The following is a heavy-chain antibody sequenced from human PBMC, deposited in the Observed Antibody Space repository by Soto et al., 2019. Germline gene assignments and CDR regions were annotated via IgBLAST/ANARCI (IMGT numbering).Heavy chain of an antibody. Sequence: EVQLLESGGGLVQPGGSLRLSCAASEFTFSSYAMSWVRQAPGKGLEWVSAITGSGGGTYYADSVKGRFTISRDNSKNTLYLQMNSLRAEDTAVFYCAKGGITVADYYFDYWGQGTLVTVSS. J-gene: IGHJ4*02. D-gene: IGHD6-19*01. CDR1: EFTFSSYA. CDR2: ITGSGGGT. CDR3: AKGGITVADYYFDY. V-gene: IGHV3-23*01.